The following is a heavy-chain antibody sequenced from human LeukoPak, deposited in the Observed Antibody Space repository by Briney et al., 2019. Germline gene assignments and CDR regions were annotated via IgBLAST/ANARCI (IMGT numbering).Heavy chain of an antibody. CDR2: IKSTTDGATT. V-gene: IGHV3-15*01. CDR3: SRYFDY. D-gene: IGHD6-19*01. Sequence: GGSLRLSCAASGFTFSNVWMSWVRQAPGKGLEWVGRIKSTTDGATTDYAAPVKGRFTISRDDSKNMLYLQMNSLKTEDTAAYYCSRYFDYWGQGTLVTVSS. CDR1: GFTFSNVW. J-gene: IGHJ4*02.